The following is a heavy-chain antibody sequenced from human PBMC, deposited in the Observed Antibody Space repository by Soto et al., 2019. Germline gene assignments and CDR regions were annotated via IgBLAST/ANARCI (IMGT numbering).Heavy chain of an antibody. J-gene: IGHJ4*02. Sequence: GGSLRLSCAASGFAVSSKYMTWVRQAPGKGLEWVSVIYGDGTTYYADSVKGRFTISRDNSKNTLYLQMNSLRAEDTAVYYCASATLVPAAYFDYWGQGTLVTVSS. V-gene: IGHV3-53*01. D-gene: IGHD2-2*01. CDR2: IYGDGTT. CDR1: GFAVSSKY. CDR3: ASATLVPAAYFDY.